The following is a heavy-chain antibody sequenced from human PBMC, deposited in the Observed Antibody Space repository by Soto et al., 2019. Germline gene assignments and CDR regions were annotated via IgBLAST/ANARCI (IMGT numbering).Heavy chain of an antibody. CDR1: GFTFDDYG. J-gene: IGHJ6*02. V-gene: IGHV3-20*04. CDR2: INWNGGST. D-gene: IGHD3-10*01. CDR3: ARDGSGYGSGSYPVSLGYYYYYGMDV. Sequence: PGGSLRLSCAASGFTFDDYGMSWVRQAPGKGLEWVSGINWNGGSTGYADSVKGRFTISRDNAKNSLYLQMNSLRAEGTALYYCARDGSGYGSGSYPVSLGYYYYYGMDVWGQGTTVTVSS.